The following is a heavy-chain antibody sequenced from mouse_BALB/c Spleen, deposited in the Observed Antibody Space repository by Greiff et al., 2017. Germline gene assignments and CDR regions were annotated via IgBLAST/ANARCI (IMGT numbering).Heavy chain of an antibody. CDR1: GFNITDTY. CDR2: IYRANGNT. D-gene: IGHD2-4*01. V-gene: IGHV14-3*02. Sequence: EVQLQQSGAELVKPGPSVKFSCTASGFNITDTYMHWVKQSPEQGLEWMGRIYRANGNTKYDANFQSKATITADTSANTAYLQLSSLTSEDTAVYYGDRGITGPLGAMDYWGQGTSVTVSS. J-gene: IGHJ4*01. CDR3: DRGITGPLGAMDY.